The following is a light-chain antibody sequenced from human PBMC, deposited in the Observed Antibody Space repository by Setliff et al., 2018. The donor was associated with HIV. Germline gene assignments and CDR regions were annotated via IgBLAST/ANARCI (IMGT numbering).Light chain of an antibody. V-gene: IGLV2-18*02. CDR1: SSDVGDYNY. J-gene: IGLJ2*01. CDR3: SSYSSTSTLI. Sequence: QSVLTQPASVSGSPGQSITISCTGTSSDVGDYNYVSWYQQPPGTAPKLIIYEVSNRPSGVPDRFSGSKSGNTASLTISGLQAEDEALYYCSSYSSTSTLIFGGGTKVTVL. CDR2: EVS.